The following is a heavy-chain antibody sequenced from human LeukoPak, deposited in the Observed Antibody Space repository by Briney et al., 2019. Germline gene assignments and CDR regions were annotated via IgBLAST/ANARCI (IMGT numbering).Heavy chain of an antibody. CDR2: IYTSGSI. V-gene: IGHV4-4*07. CDR1: GGSFSDYY. J-gene: IGHJ3*02. Sequence: PSETLSLTCTVSGGSFSDYYWSWIRQPAGKGLEWIGRIYTSGSINYNPSLKSRVTMSVDTSKDQFSLKLSSVTTADTAVYFCASGYSAYEKYAFDIWGHGTMVTVSS. D-gene: IGHD5-12*01. CDR3: ASGYSAYEKYAFDI.